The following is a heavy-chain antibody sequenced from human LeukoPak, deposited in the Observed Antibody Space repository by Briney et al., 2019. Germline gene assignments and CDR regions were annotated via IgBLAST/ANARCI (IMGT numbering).Heavy chain of an antibody. CDR2: ISSSSSYI. J-gene: IGHJ4*02. Sequence: GGSLRLSCAASGFTFSSYSMNWVRQAPGKGLEWVSSISSSSSYIYYADSVKGRFTISRDNAKNPLYLQMNSLRAEDTAVYYCARDNTMVRGVIISPFDYWGQGTLVTVSS. CDR1: GFTFSSYS. CDR3: ARDNTMVRGVIISPFDY. V-gene: IGHV3-21*01. D-gene: IGHD3-10*01.